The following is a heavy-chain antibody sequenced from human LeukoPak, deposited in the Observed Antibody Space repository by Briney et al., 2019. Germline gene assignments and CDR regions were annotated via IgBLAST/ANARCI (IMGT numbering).Heavy chain of an antibody. D-gene: IGHD2-2*01. V-gene: IGHV1-2*02. CDR1: GYNLNTYH. J-gene: IGHJ4*02. CDR3: AGEYCSSTSCPLGY. CDR2: INPNSGGT. Sequence: GASVRVSCKASGYNLNTYHMHWVRQAPGQGLEWMGWINPNSGGTNYAQKFQGRVTMTRDTSISTAYMELSRLRSDDTAVYYCAGEYCSSTSCPLGYWGQGTLVTVSS.